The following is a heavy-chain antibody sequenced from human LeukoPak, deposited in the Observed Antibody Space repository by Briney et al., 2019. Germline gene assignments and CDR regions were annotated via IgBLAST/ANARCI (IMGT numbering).Heavy chain of an antibody. CDR1: GGSFSGYY. V-gene: IGHV4-34*01. J-gene: IGHJ6*03. CDR2: INHSGST. Sequence: SETLSLTCAVYGGSFSGYYWSWIRQLPGKGLEWIGEINHSGSTNYNPSLKSRVTISVDTSKNQFSLKLSSVTAADTAVYYCARGRGVATFGGNYYYYMDVWGKGTTVTVSS. CDR3: ARGRGVATFGGNYYYYMDV. D-gene: IGHD3-16*01.